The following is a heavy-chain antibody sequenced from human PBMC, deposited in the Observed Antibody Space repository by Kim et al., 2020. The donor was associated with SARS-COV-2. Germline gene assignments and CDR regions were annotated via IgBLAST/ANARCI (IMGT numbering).Heavy chain of an antibody. V-gene: IGHV6-1*01. CDR1: GDSVSSNSAA. J-gene: IGHJ6*02. CDR3: ARVGVVVPADPSAWYGMDV. Sequence: SQTLSLTCAISGDSVSSNSAAWNWIRQSPSRGLEWLGRTYYRSKWYNDYAVSVKSRITINPDTSKNQFSLQLNSVTPEDTAVYYCARVGVVVPADPSAWYGMDVWGQGTTVTVSS. D-gene: IGHD2-2*01. CDR2: TYYRSKWYN.